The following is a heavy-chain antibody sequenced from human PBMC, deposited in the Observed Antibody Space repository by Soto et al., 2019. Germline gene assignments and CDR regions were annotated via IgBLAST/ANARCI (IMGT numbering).Heavy chain of an antibody. V-gene: IGHV4-59*08. CDR3: ARHARGYCSGGSCQKVFDY. CDR2: IYYSGST. CDR1: GGSISSYY. D-gene: IGHD2-15*01. Sequence: SETLSLTCTVSGGSISSYYWSWIRQPPGKGLEWIGYIYYSGSTNYNPSLKSRVTISVDTSKNQFSLKLSSVTAADTAVYYCARHARGYCSGGSCQKVFDYWGQGTLVTVS. J-gene: IGHJ4*02.